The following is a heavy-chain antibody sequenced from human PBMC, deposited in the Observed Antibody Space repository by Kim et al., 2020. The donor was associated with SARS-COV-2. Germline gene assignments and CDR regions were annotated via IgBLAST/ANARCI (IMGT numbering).Heavy chain of an antibody. Sequence: GGSLRLSCAASGFTFSSYWMSWVRQAPGKGLEWVANIKQDGSEKYYVDSVKGRFTISRDNAKNSLYLQMNSLRAEDTAVYYCARDRIADYYDSSGYRASDAFDIWGQGTMVTVSS. CDR2: IKQDGSEK. V-gene: IGHV3-7*03. D-gene: IGHD3-22*01. CDR3: ARDRIADYYDSSGYRASDAFDI. CDR1: GFTFSSYW. J-gene: IGHJ3*02.